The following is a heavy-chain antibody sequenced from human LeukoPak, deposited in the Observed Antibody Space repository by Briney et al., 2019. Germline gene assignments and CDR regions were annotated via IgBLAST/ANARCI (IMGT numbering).Heavy chain of an antibody. Sequence: GGSLRLSCAASGFTFSSYGMHWVRQAPGKGLEWVAVISYDGSNKYYADSVKGRFTISRDNSKNTLYLQMNSLRAEDTAVYYCARSGAVSTGLAVAWGQGTLVTVSS. V-gene: IGHV3-30*03. CDR1: GFTFSSYG. CDR2: ISYDGSNK. CDR3: ARSGAVSTGLAVA. J-gene: IGHJ4*02. D-gene: IGHD6-19*01.